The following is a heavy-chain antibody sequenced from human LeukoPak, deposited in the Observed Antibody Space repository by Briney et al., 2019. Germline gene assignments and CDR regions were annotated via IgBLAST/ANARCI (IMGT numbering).Heavy chain of an antibody. Sequence: SETLSLTCTVSGGSISSSTYYWGWIRQPPGEGLEWIGTIYYSGSAYYNPSLKSRVTISVDTSKNRFSLKVSSVTAADTAVYYCARVSSVWIKDYYYYMDVWGKGTTVTVSS. D-gene: IGHD5-12*01. CDR2: IYYSGSA. J-gene: IGHJ6*03. CDR1: GGSISSSTYY. V-gene: IGHV4-39*07. CDR3: ARVSSVWIKDYYYYMDV.